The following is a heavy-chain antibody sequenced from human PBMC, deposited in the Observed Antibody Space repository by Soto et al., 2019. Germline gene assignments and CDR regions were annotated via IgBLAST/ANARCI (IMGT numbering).Heavy chain of an antibody. J-gene: IGHJ4*02. CDR1: GFTFSSCW. CDR3: AREAYHYGAGSSN. CDR2: IKQDGSAK. D-gene: IGHD3-10*01. V-gene: IGHV3-7*01. Sequence: PEGSLRLSCAASGFTFSSCWMTWVRQAPGKGLEWVANIKQDGSAKYYVDSVKGRFTISRDNAKNSLYLQMNSLRAEDTAVYYCAREAYHYGAGSSNWGQGTLVTVSS.